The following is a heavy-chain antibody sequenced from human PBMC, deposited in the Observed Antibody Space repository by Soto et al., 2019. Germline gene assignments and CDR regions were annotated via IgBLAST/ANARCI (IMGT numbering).Heavy chain of an antibody. J-gene: IGHJ4*02. V-gene: IGHV4-34*12. D-gene: IGHD3-10*01. CDR1: GGSFSGYN. CDR2: IFHTGTT. Sequence: SETLSLTCAVYGGSFSGYNWHWIRRPPGKGLEWIGQIFHTGTTNYNTSLKSRVTISLDTSKTQFSLKLSSVTAADTAVYYCASGRQVTIGTGKFVYWGQGSLVTVSS. CDR3: ASGRQVTIGTGKFVY.